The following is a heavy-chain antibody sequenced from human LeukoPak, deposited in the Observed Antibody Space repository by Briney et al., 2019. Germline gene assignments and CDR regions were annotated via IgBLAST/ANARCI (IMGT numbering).Heavy chain of an antibody. J-gene: IGHJ3*02. CDR3: ATDSRGSYAFDI. CDR1: VGTFSSDT. V-gene: IGHV1-69*02. D-gene: IGHD3-22*01. CDR2: IIPILGIA. Sequence: SVKVSCEASVGTFSSDTISWVRQAPGQGLEWMGRIIPILGIANYAQKFQGRVTITADKSTSTAYMELSSLRSEDTAVYYCATDSRGSYAFDIWGQGTMVTVSS.